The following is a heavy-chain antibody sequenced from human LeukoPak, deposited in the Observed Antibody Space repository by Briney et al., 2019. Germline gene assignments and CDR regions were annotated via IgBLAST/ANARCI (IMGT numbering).Heavy chain of an antibody. V-gene: IGHV4-34*01. CDR1: GGSFSGYY. CDR2: INHSGST. D-gene: IGHD3-10*01. J-gene: IGHJ4*02. Sequence: PSETLSLTCAVYGGSFSGYYWSWIRQPPGKGLAWSGEINHSGSTNYNPSLKSRVTISVDTSKNQFSLKLSSVTAADTAVYYCATRITYYYGSGSYSFDYWGQGTLVTVSS. CDR3: ATRITYYYGSGSYSFDY.